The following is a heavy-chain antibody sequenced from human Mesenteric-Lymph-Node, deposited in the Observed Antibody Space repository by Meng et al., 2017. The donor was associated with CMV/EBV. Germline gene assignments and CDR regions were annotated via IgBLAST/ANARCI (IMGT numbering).Heavy chain of an antibody. CDR3: ARGREYYDSSGYSESAFDI. Sequence: GESLKISCAASGFTFRSYSMNWVRQAPGKGLEWVSSISTSSRYIYYADLVKGRFTISRDSAKNSLYLQMNSLRVEDTAVYYCARGREYYDSSGYSESAFDIWGQGTMVTVSS. J-gene: IGHJ3*02. CDR1: GFTFRSYS. D-gene: IGHD3-22*01. CDR2: ISTSSRYI. V-gene: IGHV3-21*06.